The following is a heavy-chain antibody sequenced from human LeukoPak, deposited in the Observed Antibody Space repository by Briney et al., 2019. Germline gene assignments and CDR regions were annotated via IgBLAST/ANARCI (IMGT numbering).Heavy chain of an antibody. J-gene: IGHJ4*02. CDR3: ARDGSDTAMVRSGDY. CDR1: GYTFTTYH. Sequence: ASVKVSCKASGYTFTTYHMHWVRQAPGQGLEWMGMINTSDGNTNYAQKFQGRVAMTRDTSTSTVYMELSSLRSEDTAVCYCARDGSDTAMVRSGDYWGQGTLVTVSS. V-gene: IGHV1-46*01. D-gene: IGHD5-18*01. CDR2: INTSDGNT.